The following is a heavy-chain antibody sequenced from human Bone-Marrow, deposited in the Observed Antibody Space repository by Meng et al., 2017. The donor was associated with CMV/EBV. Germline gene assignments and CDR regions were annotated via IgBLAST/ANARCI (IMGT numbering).Heavy chain of an antibody. CDR1: GFSFRNSW. J-gene: IGHJ3*01. CDR3: VREMWSNDV. D-gene: IGHD3-3*01. Sequence: GESLKISCVPSGFSFRNSWMHWVRQAPGKGLVWVSRINGDGSIREYADSVKGRLTISRDNAKDTLYLQMNSLRVEDTAVYYCVREMWSNDVWGRGPMDPV. CDR2: INGDGSIR. V-gene: IGHV3-74*03.